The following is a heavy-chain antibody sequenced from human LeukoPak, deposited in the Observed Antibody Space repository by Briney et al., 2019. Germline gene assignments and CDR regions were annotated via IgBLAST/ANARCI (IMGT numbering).Heavy chain of an antibody. Sequence: GGTLRLSCGASGYTCSRYCMSWVRQAPGKGLEGVAIISQHGSEIHYVDSVRGRLTISRDNAKNSLYLQMNSLTGEDTAVYYCARGVAVAGTSHFGYWGQGTLVTVSS. CDR1: GYTCSRYC. CDR2: ISQHGSEI. D-gene: IGHD6-19*01. J-gene: IGHJ4*02. CDR3: ARGVAVAGTSHFGY. V-gene: IGHV3-7*04.